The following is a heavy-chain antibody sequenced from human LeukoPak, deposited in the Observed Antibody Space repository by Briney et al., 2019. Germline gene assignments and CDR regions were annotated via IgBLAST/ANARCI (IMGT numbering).Heavy chain of an antibody. CDR3: AKSRSSEARAGSNY. V-gene: IGHV3-23*01. Sequence: GGSLRLSCAASGFTFSSYAMSWVRQAPGKGLEWVSSISGSGDSTYYADSVKGRFTISRDNSKNTLYLQLNSLRAEDAAVYYCAKSRSSEARAGSNYWGQGTLVTVSS. CDR1: GFTFSSYA. D-gene: IGHD6-6*01. J-gene: IGHJ4*02. CDR2: ISGSGDST.